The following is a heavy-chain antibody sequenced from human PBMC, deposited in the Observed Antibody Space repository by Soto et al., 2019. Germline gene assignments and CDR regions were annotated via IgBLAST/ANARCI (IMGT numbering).Heavy chain of an antibody. V-gene: IGHV4-30-4*01. Sequence: QVQLRESGPGLVKPSQPLSLTCTVSGDSISSGNKYWSWIRQPPGKGLEWIGYIYSSGSTYYHPSLKGRLSISLHSADKQSSLKFDSVTDADSAVYYCARVPSPFDYYYAMYVWGHGTTVTVSS. CDR1: GDSISSGNKY. CDR3: ARVPSPFDYYYAMYV. J-gene: IGHJ6*02. D-gene: IGHD3-16*01. CDR2: IYSSGST.